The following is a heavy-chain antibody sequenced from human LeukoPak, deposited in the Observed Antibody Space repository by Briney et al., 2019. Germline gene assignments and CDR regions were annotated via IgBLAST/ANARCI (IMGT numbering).Heavy chain of an antibody. CDR1: GFTLSNYG. D-gene: IGHD2-15*01. J-gene: IGHJ4*02. CDR2: ISYDGSNK. CDR3: AKGLLFFDS. Sequence: PGGSLRLSCAASGFTLSNYGMHWVRQAPGKGLEWVAVISYDGSNKYYTDSVKGRFTISRDNSKNTLYLQMNSLRAEDTAVFYCAKGLLFFDSWGQGTLVTVSS. V-gene: IGHV3-30*18.